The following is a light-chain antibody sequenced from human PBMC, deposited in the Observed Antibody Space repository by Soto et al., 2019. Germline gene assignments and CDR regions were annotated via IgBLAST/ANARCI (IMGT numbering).Light chain of an antibody. V-gene: IGLV2-23*01. Sequence: QSVLTQPASVSGSPGQSITISCTGTSSDVGSYNLVSWYQQHPGKVPKIMIYEASKRPSGAPNRFSGSKSGNTASLTISGLQAEDEADYCCCSYAGSSTWVFGTGTKVTVL. CDR3: CSYAGSSTWV. J-gene: IGLJ1*01. CDR1: SSDVGSYNL. CDR2: EAS.